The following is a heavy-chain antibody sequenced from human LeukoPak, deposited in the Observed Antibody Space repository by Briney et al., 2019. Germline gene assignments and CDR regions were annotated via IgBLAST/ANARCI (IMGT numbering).Heavy chain of an antibody. V-gene: IGHV7-4-1*02. J-gene: IGHJ4*02. CDR2: INTNTGNP. D-gene: IGHD2-2*01. CDR1: GYTLTNYA. CDR3: ARVQGYCSTTSCYPHY. Sequence: ASVKVSCKASGYTLTNYALNWVRQAPGQGLEWMGWINTNTGNPTYAQGFTGRFVFPLDTSVNTAYLQISSLKAEDTAIYYCARVQGYCSTTSCYPHYWGQGTLVTVSS.